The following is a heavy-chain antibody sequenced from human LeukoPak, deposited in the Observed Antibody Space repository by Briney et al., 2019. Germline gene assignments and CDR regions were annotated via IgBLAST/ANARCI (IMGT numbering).Heavy chain of an antibody. CDR3: AKGWLAAAGRKTSYYYYGMDV. Sequence: GGSLRLSCAASGFTFSSYSMNWVRQAPGKGLEWVSSISSSSSYIYYADSVKGRFTISRDNSKNTLYLQMNSLRAEDTAVYYCAKGWLAAAGRKTSYYYYGMDVWGQGTTVTVSS. CDR2: ISSSSSYI. V-gene: IGHV3-21*04. CDR1: GFTFSSYS. J-gene: IGHJ6*02. D-gene: IGHD6-13*01.